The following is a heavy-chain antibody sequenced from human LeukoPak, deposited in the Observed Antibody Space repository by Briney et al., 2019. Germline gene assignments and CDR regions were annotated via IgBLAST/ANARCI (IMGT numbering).Heavy chain of an antibody. J-gene: IGHJ6*03. D-gene: IGHD3-10*01. CDR2: INAGNGNT. CDR3: ARDMVPGASMGYMDV. V-gene: IGHV1-3*01. Sequence: ASVKVSCKASGHTFTSYAMHWVRQAPGQRLEWMGWINAGNGNTKYSQKFQGRVTITRDTSASTAYMELSSLRSEDTAVYYCARDMVPGASMGYMDVWRKGTTVTVSS. CDR1: GHTFTSYA.